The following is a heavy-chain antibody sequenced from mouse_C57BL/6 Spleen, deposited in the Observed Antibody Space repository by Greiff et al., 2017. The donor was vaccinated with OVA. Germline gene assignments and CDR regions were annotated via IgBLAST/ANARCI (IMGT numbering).Heavy chain of an antibody. Sequence: QVQLKQSGAELVKPGASVKMSCKASGYTFTSYWITWVKQRPGQGLEWIGDIYPGSGSTNYNEKFKSKATLTVDTSSSTAYMQLSSLTSEDSAVYYCARPLPGDYAMDYWGQGTSVTVSS. CDR1: GYTFTSYW. J-gene: IGHJ4*01. V-gene: IGHV1-55*01. CDR3: ARPLPGDYAMDY. CDR2: IYPGSGST. D-gene: IGHD2-10*01.